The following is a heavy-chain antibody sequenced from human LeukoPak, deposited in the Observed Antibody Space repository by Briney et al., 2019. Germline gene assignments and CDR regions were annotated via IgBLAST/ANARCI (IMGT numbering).Heavy chain of an antibody. V-gene: IGHV3-74*01. Sequence: PGGSLRLSCEASEFTLKDYWMHWVRQGPGKGLVWVSRINSDGSSASYADPVKGRFTISRDNAKNTLYLQMNSLRAEGTAVYYCARGSPTPNSRYFDLWGRGTLVTVSS. CDR3: ARGSPTPNSRYFDL. J-gene: IGHJ2*01. CDR2: INSDGSSA. D-gene: IGHD4-11*01. CDR1: EFTLKDYW.